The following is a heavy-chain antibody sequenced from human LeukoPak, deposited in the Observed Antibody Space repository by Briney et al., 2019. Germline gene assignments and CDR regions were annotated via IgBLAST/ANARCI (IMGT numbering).Heavy chain of an antibody. CDR1: GGTFSSYA. CDR2: IIPIFGTA. Sequence: GASVKVSCKASGGTFSSYAISWVRQAPGQGLEWMGGIIPIFGTANYAQKFQGRVTITADESTSTAYMELSSLRSEDTAVYYCARRDYGDEYYFDYWGQGTLVTVSS. J-gene: IGHJ4*02. D-gene: IGHD4-17*01. CDR3: ARRDYGDEYYFDY. V-gene: IGHV1-69*13.